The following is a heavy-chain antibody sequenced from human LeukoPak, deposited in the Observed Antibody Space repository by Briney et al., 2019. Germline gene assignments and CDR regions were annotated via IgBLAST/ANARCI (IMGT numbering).Heavy chain of an antibody. CDR1: GFAVSNNY. D-gene: IGHD4-11*01. V-gene: IGHV3-53*01. CDR2: IYSGGIT. CDR3: TRDSTTFRFGY. J-gene: IGHJ4*02. Sequence: GGSLRLSCATSGFAVSNNYMSWVRQAPGKGPEWVSIIYSGGITYYVDSVKGRFTISRDNSKNTLYLQMSSLRAEDTAVYYCTRDSTTFRFGYWGQGTLVTVSS.